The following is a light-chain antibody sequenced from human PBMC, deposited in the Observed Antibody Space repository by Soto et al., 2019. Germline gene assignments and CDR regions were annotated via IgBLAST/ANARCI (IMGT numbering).Light chain of an antibody. Sequence: EIVLTQSPATLSLSPGERATLSCRASQSVSSYLAWYQQKPGQDPRLLIYDASNRATGIPARFSGSGSGTDFTLTISSLEPEDFAVYYCQQRSNLPRWTVGQGTKVEIK. CDR2: DAS. CDR1: QSVSSY. J-gene: IGKJ1*01. V-gene: IGKV3-11*01. CDR3: QQRSNLPRWT.